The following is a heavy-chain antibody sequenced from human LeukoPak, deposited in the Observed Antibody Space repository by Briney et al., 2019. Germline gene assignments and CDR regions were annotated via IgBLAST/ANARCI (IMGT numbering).Heavy chain of an antibody. J-gene: IGHJ4*02. V-gene: IGHV4-39*07. Sequence: SETLSLTCTVSGDSISSSTYYWGWIRQSPGKGLEWIGSIYYRGSTYYNPSLKMRVTISVDTSKNQFSLKLSSVTAADTAVYYCARLRYYGSGSYYNSFDYWGQGTLVTVSS. CDR1: GDSISSSTYY. D-gene: IGHD3-10*01. CDR3: ARLRYYGSGSYYNSFDY. CDR2: IYYRGST.